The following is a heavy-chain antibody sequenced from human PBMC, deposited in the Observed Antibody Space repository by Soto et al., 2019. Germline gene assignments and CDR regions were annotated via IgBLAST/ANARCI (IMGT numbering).Heavy chain of an antibody. J-gene: IGHJ5*02. CDR2: IWFDGSDK. CDR1: GFTFNSYG. Sequence: QEQLVEFGGGVVQPGTSLRLSCVASGFTFNSYGMHWVRQAPGKGLEWVAAIWFDGSDKYYADSVKGRFTISRDNSKNTLYLRMNSLRAEDTGVYYCARLVGAAAGRFDPWGQGTLVIVSS. CDR3: ARLVGAAAGRFDP. D-gene: IGHD6-13*01. V-gene: IGHV3-33*01.